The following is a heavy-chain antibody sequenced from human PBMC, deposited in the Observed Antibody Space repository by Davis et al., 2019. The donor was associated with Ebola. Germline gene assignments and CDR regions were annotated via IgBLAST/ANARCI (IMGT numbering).Heavy chain of an antibody. V-gene: IGHV3-23*01. CDR1: ILTFKDLT. Sequence: PGGSLRLSCAASILTFKDLTMTWVRQAPGRGLAWVSSISSSGKSHFYADSVRGRFTISRDNSEKRVYLQMDDLRVDDTATYFCAALKPMLSTDVWGQGVAVTVS. D-gene: IGHD1-14*01. CDR2: ISSSGKSH. J-gene: IGHJ6*02. CDR3: AALKPMLSTDV.